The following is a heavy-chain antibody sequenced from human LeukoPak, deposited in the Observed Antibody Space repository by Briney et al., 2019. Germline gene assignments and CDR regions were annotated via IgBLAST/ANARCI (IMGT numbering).Heavy chain of an antibody. D-gene: IGHD3-9*01. V-gene: IGHV3-48*03. CDR3: AREPPGGYDILTGYYRKGAFDI. CDR1: GFTFSSYE. Sequence: GGSLRLSCAASGFTFSSYEMNWVRQAPGKGLEWVSYISSSGSTMYYADSVKGRFTISRDNAKNSLYLQMNSLRAEDTAVYYCAREPPGGYDILTGYYRKGAFDIWGQGTMVTVSS. J-gene: IGHJ3*02. CDR2: ISSSGSTM.